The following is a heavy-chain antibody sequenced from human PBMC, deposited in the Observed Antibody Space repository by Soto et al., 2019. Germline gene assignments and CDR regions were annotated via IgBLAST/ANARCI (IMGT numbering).Heavy chain of an antibody. J-gene: IGHJ6*03. V-gene: IGHV4-34*01. CDR2: INHSGST. CDR3: ARGNNHYYYYYMDV. Sequence: QVQLQQWGAGLLKPSETLSLTCAVYGASFSGYYLSWIRQPPGKGLEWIGEINHSGSTNYNPSLKSRVTISVDTAKNQFSPKMRPVTAADTAVYYCARGNNHYYYYYMDVWCKGTTVTVSS. CDR1: GASFSGYY. D-gene: IGHD1-20*01.